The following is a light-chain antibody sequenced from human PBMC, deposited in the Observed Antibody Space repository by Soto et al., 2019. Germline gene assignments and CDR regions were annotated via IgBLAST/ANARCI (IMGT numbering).Light chain of an antibody. V-gene: IGKV1-8*01. J-gene: IGKJ5*01. Sequence: AIQRSQSPCSLSPSTAYSLPITWRASQGISSYLAWYQQKPGKAPKLLIYAASTLQSGVPSRFSGSGSGTDFTLTISSLQSEDFATYYCQQYYSYPCTFGQGTRLE. CDR1: QGISSY. CDR2: AAS. CDR3: QQYYSYPCT.